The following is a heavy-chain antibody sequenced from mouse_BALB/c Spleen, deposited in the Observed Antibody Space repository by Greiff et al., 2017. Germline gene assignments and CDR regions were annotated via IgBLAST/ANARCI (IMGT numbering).Heavy chain of an antibody. V-gene: IGHV1-4*02. CDR2: INPSSGYT. Sequence: VQLVESAAELARPGASVKMSCKASGYTFTSYTMHWVKQRPGQGLEWIGYINPSSGYTEYNQKFKDKTTLTADKSSSTAYMQLSSLTSEDSAVYYCARWEGNYFYAMDYWGQGTSVTVSS. D-gene: IGHD2-1*01. CDR1: GYTFTSYT. J-gene: IGHJ4*01. CDR3: ARWEGNYFYAMDY.